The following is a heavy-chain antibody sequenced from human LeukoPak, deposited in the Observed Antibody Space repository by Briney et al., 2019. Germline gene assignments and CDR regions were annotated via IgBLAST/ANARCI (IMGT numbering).Heavy chain of an antibody. CDR3: ARGQVGYDFWSGYQDYYYYYMDV. CDR1: GASINSHY. CDR2: IHYSGST. V-gene: IGHV4-59*11. Sequence: TSETLSLTCAVSGASINSHYWSWIRQPPGKGLEWIGYIHYSGSTNYNPSLKSRVAISVDTSKNQFSLKLSSVTAADTAVYYCARGQVGYDFWSGYQDYYYYYMDVWGKGTTVTVSS. D-gene: IGHD3-3*01. J-gene: IGHJ6*03.